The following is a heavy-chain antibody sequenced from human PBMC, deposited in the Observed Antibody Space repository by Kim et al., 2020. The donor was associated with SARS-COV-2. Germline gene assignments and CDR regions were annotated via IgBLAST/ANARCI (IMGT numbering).Heavy chain of an antibody. Sequence: SETLSLTCTVSGGSISSSSYYWGWIRQPPGKGLEWIGSIYYSGSTYYNPSLKSRVTISVDTSKNQFSLKLSSVTAADTAVYYCARGTYSSSWPTYYYYGMDVWGQGTTVTVS. J-gene: IGHJ6*02. D-gene: IGHD6-13*01. CDR1: GGSISSSSYY. CDR3: ARGTYSSSWPTYYYYGMDV. CDR2: IYYSGST. V-gene: IGHV4-39*07.